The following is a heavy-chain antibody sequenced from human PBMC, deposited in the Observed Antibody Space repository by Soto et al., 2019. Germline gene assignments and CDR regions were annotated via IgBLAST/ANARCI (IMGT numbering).Heavy chain of an antibody. V-gene: IGHV3-30*18. D-gene: IGHD1-26*01. CDR2: ISYDGSNK. Sequence: QVQLVESGGGVVQPGRSLRLSCAASGFTFSSYGMHWVRQAPGKGLEWVAVISYDGSNKYYADSVKGRFTISRDNSKNTLYLQMNSLRAEDTAVYYCAKDWAQGRWVLVNWFDPWGQGTLVTVSS. CDR1: GFTFSSYG. J-gene: IGHJ5*02. CDR3: AKDWAQGRWVLVNWFDP.